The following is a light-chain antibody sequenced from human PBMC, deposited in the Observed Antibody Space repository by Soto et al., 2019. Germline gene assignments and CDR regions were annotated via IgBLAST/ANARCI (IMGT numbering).Light chain of an antibody. Sequence: QSALTQPASVSGSPGQSITLSCTGTSSDVGSYNLVSWYQQHPGKAPKLMIFEVTKRPSGVSSRFSGSKSDNTASLTISGLQTEDEADYYCCSYAGSSTHYVFGTGTKLTVL. CDR3: CSYAGSSTHYV. CDR2: EVT. CDR1: SSDVGSYNL. J-gene: IGLJ1*01. V-gene: IGLV2-23*02.